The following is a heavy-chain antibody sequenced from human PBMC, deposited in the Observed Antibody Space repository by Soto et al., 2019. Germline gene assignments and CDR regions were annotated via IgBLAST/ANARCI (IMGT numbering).Heavy chain of an antibody. D-gene: IGHD2-2*01. V-gene: IGHV3-66*01. Sequence: EVQLVESGGGLVQPGGSLRLSCAASGFSVTNNYMNWVRQAPGKGLEWVSIIDIGGNTYYADSVKDRFTISRDNSRNTLFLHLDSLRAEDTGVYFCARGRGSTGYLGREHYFDYWGQGTLVSVSP. CDR2: IDIGGNT. CDR3: ARGRGSTGYLGREHYFDY. J-gene: IGHJ4*02. CDR1: GFSVTNNY.